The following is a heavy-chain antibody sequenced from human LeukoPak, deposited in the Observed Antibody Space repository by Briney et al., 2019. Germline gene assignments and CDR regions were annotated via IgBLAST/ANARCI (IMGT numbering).Heavy chain of an antibody. CDR1: GFNLNSYM. J-gene: IGHJ5*02. Sequence: GGSLRLSCAASGFNLNSYMLNWVRQAPGKGLEWVASISSTGSYIYYADSVKGRFTISRDNPGNVVYLQMDSLRAEDTAVYYCTRVAQSGPTGWFDPWGQGTLVTVSS. D-gene: IGHD1-1*01. V-gene: IGHV3-21*01. CDR3: TRVAQSGPTGWFDP. CDR2: ISSTGSYI.